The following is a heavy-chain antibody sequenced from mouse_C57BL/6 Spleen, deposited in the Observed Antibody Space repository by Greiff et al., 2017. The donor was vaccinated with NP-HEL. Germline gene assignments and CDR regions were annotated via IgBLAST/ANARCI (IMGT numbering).Heavy chain of an antibody. Sequence: QVQLQQPGAELVKPGASVKMSCKASGYTFTSYWITWVKQRPGQGLEWIGDIYPGSGSTNYNEKFKSKATLTVDTSSSTAYMQLSSLTSEDSAVYYCARGGDYDDVPAMDYWGQGTSVTVSS. J-gene: IGHJ4*01. CDR3: ARGGDYDDVPAMDY. CDR1: GYTFTSYW. D-gene: IGHD2-4*01. CDR2: IYPGSGST. V-gene: IGHV1-55*01.